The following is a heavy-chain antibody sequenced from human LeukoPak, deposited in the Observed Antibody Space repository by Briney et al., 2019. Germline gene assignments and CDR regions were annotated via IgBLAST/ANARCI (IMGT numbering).Heavy chain of an antibody. D-gene: IGHD4-17*01. CDR2: IYYSGST. CDR3: ASPSLTTVTPLGFQH. J-gene: IGHJ1*01. CDR1: GGSFSGYY. V-gene: IGHV4-34*01. Sequence: PSETLSLTCAVYGGSFSGYYWSWIRQPPGKGLEWIGSIYYSGSTYYNPSLKSRVTISVDTSKNQFSLKLSSVTAADTAVYYCASPSLTTVTPLGFQHWGQGTLVTVSS.